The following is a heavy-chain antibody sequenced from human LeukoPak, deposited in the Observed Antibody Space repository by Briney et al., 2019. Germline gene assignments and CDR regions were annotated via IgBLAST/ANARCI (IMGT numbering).Heavy chain of an antibody. CDR3: AREASIVGATFHLDY. V-gene: IGHV1-2*02. D-gene: IGHD1-26*01. CDR1: GYTFTGYY. J-gene: IGHJ4*02. Sequence: ASVKVSCKASGYTFTGYYMHWVRQAPGQGLEWMGWINPNSGGTNCAQKFQGRVTMTRDTSISTAYTELSRLRSDDTAVYYCAREASIVGATFHLDYWGQGTLVTVSS. CDR2: INPNSGGT.